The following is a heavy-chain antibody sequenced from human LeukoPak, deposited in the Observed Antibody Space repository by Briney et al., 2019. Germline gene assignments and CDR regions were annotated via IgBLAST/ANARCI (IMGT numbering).Heavy chain of an antibody. J-gene: IGHJ4*02. Sequence: PGGSLRLSCAASGFTFSTYWMSWVRQAPGKGMEWVANIKQDGSEKYYVDSVKGRFSISRDNAKNSLYLQMNSLRAEDTAVYYCARDYDFWSGYLDYWGQGTLVTVSP. CDR1: GFTFSTYW. V-gene: IGHV3-7*05. D-gene: IGHD3-3*01. CDR3: ARDYDFWSGYLDY. CDR2: IKQDGSEK.